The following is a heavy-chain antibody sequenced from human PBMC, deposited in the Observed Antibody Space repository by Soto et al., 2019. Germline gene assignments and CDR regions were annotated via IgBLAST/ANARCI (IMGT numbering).Heavy chain of an antibody. J-gene: IGHJ5*02. V-gene: IGHV1-69*01. CDR2: IIPVFGTS. CDR3: ARGEAITAAVPLYNWFDP. D-gene: IGHD6-13*01. CDR1: GGTFSNYA. Sequence: QVQLVQSGAEVKKPGSSVKASCKASGGTFSNYAISWVRQVPGQGLEWMGGIIPVFGTSRHAQNFQGRLTISADEYATTVYMELSSLRSDDTAVYYCARGEAITAAVPLYNWFDPWGQGTLVTVSS.